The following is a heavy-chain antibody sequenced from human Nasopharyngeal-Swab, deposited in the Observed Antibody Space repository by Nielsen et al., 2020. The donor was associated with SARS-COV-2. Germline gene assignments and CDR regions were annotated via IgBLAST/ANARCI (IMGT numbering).Heavy chain of an antibody. CDR2: ISSSSSAI. D-gene: IGHD4-17*01. CDR3: ARDQTVTTQYEEYYYYGMDV. Sequence: GESLKISCAASGFTFSSYTMNWVRQAPGKGLEWVSYISSSSSAIYSADSVKGRFTISRDNAKNSLYLQMNSLRAEDTAVYYCARDQTVTTQYEEYYYYGMDVWGQGTTVTVSS. CDR1: GFTFSSYT. J-gene: IGHJ6*02. V-gene: IGHV3-48*01.